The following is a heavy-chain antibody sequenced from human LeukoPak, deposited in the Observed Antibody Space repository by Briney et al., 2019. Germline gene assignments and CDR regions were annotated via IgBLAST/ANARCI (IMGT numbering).Heavy chain of an antibody. CDR1: GGSISSYY. V-gene: IGHV4-59*01. D-gene: IGHD3-22*01. CDR3: ARAYYGSSGYPVPGGY. J-gene: IGHJ4*02. Sequence: PSETLSLTCTVSGGSISSYYWSWIRQPPGKGLEWIGYIYYSGSTNYNPSLKSRVTISVDTSKNQFSLKLSSVTAADTAVYYCARAYYGSSGYPVPGGYWGQGTLVTVSS. CDR2: IYYSGST.